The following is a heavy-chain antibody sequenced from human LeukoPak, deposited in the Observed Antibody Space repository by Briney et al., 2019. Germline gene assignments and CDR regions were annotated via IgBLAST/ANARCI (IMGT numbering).Heavy chain of an antibody. CDR3: AKVGSSHVFDY. Sequence: GGSLRLSCAASGFIFSSHGMDWVRQAPGMGLEWVAVISYDGSNKYYADSVKGRFTISRDNSKNTLYLQMNSLRAEDTAVYYCAKVGSSHVFDYWGQGTPVTVSS. CDR1: GFIFSSHG. CDR2: ISYDGSNK. D-gene: IGHD2-15*01. J-gene: IGHJ4*02. V-gene: IGHV3-30*18.